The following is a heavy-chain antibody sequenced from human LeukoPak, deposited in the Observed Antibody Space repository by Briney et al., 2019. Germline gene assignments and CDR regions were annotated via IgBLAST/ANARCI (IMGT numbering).Heavy chain of an antibody. J-gene: IGHJ4*02. Sequence: GASVKVSCKASGYTFTSYDINWVRQAPGQGLEWMGWMNPNSGNTVYAQKFQGRVTMTRNTSISTAYMELSSLRSEDTAVYYCARGMIAAAGTGVDYWGQGTLVTVSS. D-gene: IGHD6-13*01. CDR3: ARGMIAAAGTGVDY. CDR2: MNPNSGNT. CDR1: GYTFTSYD. V-gene: IGHV1-8*01.